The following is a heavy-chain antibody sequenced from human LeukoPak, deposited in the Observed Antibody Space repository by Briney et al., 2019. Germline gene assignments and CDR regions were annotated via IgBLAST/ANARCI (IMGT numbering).Heavy chain of an antibody. Sequence: SGGSLRLSCAASGFTFSSYSMNWVRLAPGKGLEWVSYIGSSSTTTSYADSVKGRFTISRDEAKKSLYLQMNSLRDEDTAVYYCARDRDWGFDYWGQGTLVTVSS. D-gene: IGHD7-27*01. CDR1: GFTFSSYS. CDR2: IGSSSTTT. V-gene: IGHV3-48*02. CDR3: ARDRDWGFDY. J-gene: IGHJ4*02.